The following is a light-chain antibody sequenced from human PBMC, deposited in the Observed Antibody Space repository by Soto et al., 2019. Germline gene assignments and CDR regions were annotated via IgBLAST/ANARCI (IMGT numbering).Light chain of an antibody. Sequence: EIVMPQSPATLSVFPGERVTLSCRASQSISSNLAWYQHKPGQAPRLVISGASTRATAIPARFSGSGFGTEFTLTISSLQSEDFAVYYCQQYETWPPLTFGGGTKVEIK. CDR2: GAS. CDR1: QSISSN. V-gene: IGKV3-15*01. J-gene: IGKJ4*01. CDR3: QQYETWPPLT.